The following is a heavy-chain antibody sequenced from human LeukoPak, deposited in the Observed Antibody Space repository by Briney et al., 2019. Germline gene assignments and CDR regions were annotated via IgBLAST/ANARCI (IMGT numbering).Heavy chain of an antibody. Sequence: PSETLSLTCAVYGGSSSGYYWSWIRQPPGKGLEWIGEINHSGSTNYNPSLKSRVTISVDTSKNQFSLKLSSVTAADTAVYYCARPEGYYYYGMDVWGQGTTVTVSS. V-gene: IGHV4-34*01. CDR1: GGSSSGYY. D-gene: IGHD1-14*01. J-gene: IGHJ6*02. CDR2: INHSGST. CDR3: ARPEGYYYYGMDV.